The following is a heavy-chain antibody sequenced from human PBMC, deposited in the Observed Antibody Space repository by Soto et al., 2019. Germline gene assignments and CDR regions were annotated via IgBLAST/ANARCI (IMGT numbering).Heavy chain of an antibody. V-gene: IGHV3-23*01. J-gene: IGHJ4*02. D-gene: IGHD6-13*01. CDR3: AKSRGDSWPTYVFDL. Sequence: EVQLLESGGGLVQPGGSLTLSCAASGFPFSGYSLSWVRQTPGKGLEWVAGISGTGYSRYHADSVMGRFSISRDNFKSTLYLELSSLRAEDTALYYCAKSRGDSWPTYVFDLWCQGTLVTVSS. CDR2: ISGTGYSR. CDR1: GFPFSGYS.